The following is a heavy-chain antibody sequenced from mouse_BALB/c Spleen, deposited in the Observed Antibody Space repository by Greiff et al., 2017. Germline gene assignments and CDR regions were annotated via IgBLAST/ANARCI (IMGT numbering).Heavy chain of an antibody. J-gene: IGHJ1*01. CDR2: ISYSGST. Sequence: EVQLQESGPGLVKPSQSLSLTCTVTGYSITSDYAWYWIRQFPGNKLEWRGYISYSGSTSYNPTLKSRISITRDTSKNQFFLQLNSVTTEDTATYYCARGAYAPPSYFDVWGAGTTVTVSS. CDR1: GYSITSDYA. CDR3: ARGAYAPPSYFDV. V-gene: IGHV3-2*02. D-gene: IGHD2-10*02.